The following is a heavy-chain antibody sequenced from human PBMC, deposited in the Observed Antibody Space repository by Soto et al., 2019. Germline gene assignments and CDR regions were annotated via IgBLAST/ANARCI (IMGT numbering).Heavy chain of an antibody. D-gene: IGHD5-12*01. CDR2: ISHRENT. CDR3: VRGGGYDPFDY. CDR1: GASISYGGFS. J-gene: IGHJ4*02. Sequence: SETLSLTCTVSGASISYGGFSWRWIRQSPGKGLEWIGYISHRENTYFHPSFKSRLTMSIDRSRNQFSLNLSSVTAADRAVYYCVRGGGYDPFDYWGQGVLVTVS. V-gene: IGHV4-30-2*06.